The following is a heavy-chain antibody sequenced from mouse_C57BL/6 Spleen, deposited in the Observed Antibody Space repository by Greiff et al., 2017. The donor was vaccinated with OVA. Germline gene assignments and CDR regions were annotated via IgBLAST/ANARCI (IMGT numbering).Heavy chain of an antibody. J-gene: IGHJ4*01. V-gene: IGHV1-39*01. Sequence: EVKVVESGPELVKPGASVKISCKASGYSFTDYNMNWVKQSNGKSLEWIGVINPNYGTTSYNQKFKGKATLTVDQSSSTAYMQLNSLTSEDSAVYYCARSYYGSSLYAMDYWGQGTSVTVSS. CDR1: GYSFTDYN. CDR2: INPNYGTT. CDR3: ARSYYGSSLYAMDY. D-gene: IGHD1-1*01.